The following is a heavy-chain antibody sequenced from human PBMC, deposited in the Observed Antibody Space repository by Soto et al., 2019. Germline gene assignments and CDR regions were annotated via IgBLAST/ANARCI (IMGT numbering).Heavy chain of an antibody. CDR1: GGTFSSYA. J-gene: IGHJ4*02. CDR2: IIPIFGTA. CDR3: ASVYYYDSSGYRLDY. Sequence: KVSCKASGGTFSSYAISWVRQAPGQGLEWMGGIIPIFGTANHAQKFQGRVTITADESTSTAYMELSSLRSEDTAVYYCASVYYYDSSGYRLDYWGQGTLVTVSS. V-gene: IGHV1-69*01. D-gene: IGHD3-22*01.